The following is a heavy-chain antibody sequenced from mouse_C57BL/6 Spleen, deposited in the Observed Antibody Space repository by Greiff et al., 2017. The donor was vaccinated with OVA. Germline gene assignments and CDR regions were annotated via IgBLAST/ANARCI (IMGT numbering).Heavy chain of an antibody. CDR1: GFTFTSYW. CDR2: IYTGSVST. CDR3: ASITTVVYWYFEV. J-gene: IGHJ1*03. D-gene: IGHD1-1*01. Sequence: VQLQQPGAELVKPGASVKMSCKASGFTFTSYWITWVKQRPGQGLEWIGDIYTGSVSTTYYETFKIKATLTVDTSSSTAYMQLSSLTSEDSAVEYCASITTVVYWYFEVWGTGTTVTVSS. V-gene: IGHV1-55*01.